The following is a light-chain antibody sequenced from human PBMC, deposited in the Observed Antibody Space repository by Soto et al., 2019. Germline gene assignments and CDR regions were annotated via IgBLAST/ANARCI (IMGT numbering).Light chain of an antibody. J-gene: IGKJ2*01. Sequence: EIVLTQSPGALSLSPGERATLSCRASQSVSSSYLAWYQQKPGQAPRLLIYAASSRATGIPDRFSGSGSGTDFTLTISRLEPEDFAVYYCQQFGSSPYTFGQGTKVEIK. CDR3: QQFGSSPYT. CDR1: QSVSSSY. CDR2: AAS. V-gene: IGKV3-20*01.